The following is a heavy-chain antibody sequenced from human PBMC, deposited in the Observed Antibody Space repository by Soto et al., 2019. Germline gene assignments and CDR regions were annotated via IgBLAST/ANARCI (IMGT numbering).Heavy chain of an antibody. D-gene: IGHD5-12*01. CDR2: ISSYNGDT. V-gene: IGHV1-18*01. CDR1: GYTFTRSG. Sequence: QVQLVQSGAEVKKPGASVKVSCKASGYTFTRSGISWVRQAPGQGPEWMGWISSYNGDTNYAQKFQGRVTMTTDTSTSTAYMERRSLRSDDTAVYYCAREGVAPYYYYGMDVWGQGTPVTVSS. J-gene: IGHJ6*02. CDR3: AREGVAPYYYYGMDV.